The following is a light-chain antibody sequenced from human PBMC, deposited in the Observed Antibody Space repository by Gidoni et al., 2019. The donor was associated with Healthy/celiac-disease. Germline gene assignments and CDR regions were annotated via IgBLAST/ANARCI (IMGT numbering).Light chain of an antibody. J-gene: IGLJ2*01. CDR2: GKN. V-gene: IGLV3-19*01. CDR1: SLRSYY. Sequence: SSALTQDPAVSVALGQTVRITCQGDSLRSYYASWYQQKPGQAPVLVIYGKNNRPSGIPDRFSGSSSGNTASLTITGAQAEDEADYYCKSRDSSGNRLVFGGGTKLTVL. CDR3: KSRDSSGNRLV.